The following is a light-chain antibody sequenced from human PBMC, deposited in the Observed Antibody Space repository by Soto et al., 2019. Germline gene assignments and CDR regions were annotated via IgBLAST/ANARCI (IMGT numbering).Light chain of an antibody. CDR1: QSIITSS. CDR2: GAF. J-gene: IGKJ1*01. V-gene: IGKV3-20*01. CDR3: QYYGNSPLT. Sequence: TVLTQSPGTLSLSPWERATLNARASQSIITSSLAWYRQKPGQAPRLLIYGAFNRATGIPDRFSGGGSGTDFTLTITRLEPEDFAVYYCQYYGNSPLTFGQGTKMDIK.